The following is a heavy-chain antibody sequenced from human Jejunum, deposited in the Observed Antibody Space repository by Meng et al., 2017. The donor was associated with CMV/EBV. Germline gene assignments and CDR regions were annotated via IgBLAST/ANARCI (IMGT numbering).Heavy chain of an antibody. J-gene: IGHJ5*02. CDR2: SDPTGYT. CDR3: ARGMYFSP. CDR1: GFSVSSNY. V-gene: IGHV3-66*01. Sequence: GDLVQPGRSLSLSCAASGFSVSSNYMSWVRQAPGKGLECVSISDPTGYTYYADSVKGRFSISSDSSRNTLYIEMNSLRVEDTAVYYCARGMYFSPWGQGTLVTVSS. D-gene: IGHD2-8*01.